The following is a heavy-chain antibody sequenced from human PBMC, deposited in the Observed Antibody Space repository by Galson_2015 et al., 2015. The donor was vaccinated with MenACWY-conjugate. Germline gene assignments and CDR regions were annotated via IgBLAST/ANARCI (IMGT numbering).Heavy chain of an antibody. CDR2: INSDGSST. J-gene: IGHJ5*02. CDR1: GFTFSSYW. Sequence: PLRLSCAASGFTFSSYWMHWVRQAPGQGLVWVSRINSDGSSTTYVDSVKDRFTISRDNAKNTLYLQMNSLRAEDTAVYYCARALYSGKAVNNHFDPWGQGTLVTVSS. CDR3: ARALYSGKAVNNHFDP. V-gene: IGHV3-74*01. D-gene: IGHD3-10*01.